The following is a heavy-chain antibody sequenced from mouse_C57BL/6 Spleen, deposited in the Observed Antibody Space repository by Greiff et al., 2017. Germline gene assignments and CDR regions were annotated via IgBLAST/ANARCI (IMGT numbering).Heavy chain of an antibody. CDR3: SRDYGSSYWYFDV. V-gene: IGHV1-85*01. D-gene: IGHD1-1*01. CDR1: GYTFTSYD. Sequence: QVQLQQSGPELVKPGASVKLSCKASGYTFTSYDINWVKQRPGQGLEWIGWIYPRDGSTKYNEKFKGKATLTVDTSSSTAYVELHRLTSEDSAVYFWSRDYGSSYWYFDVWGTGTTVTVSS. J-gene: IGHJ1*03. CDR2: IYPRDGST.